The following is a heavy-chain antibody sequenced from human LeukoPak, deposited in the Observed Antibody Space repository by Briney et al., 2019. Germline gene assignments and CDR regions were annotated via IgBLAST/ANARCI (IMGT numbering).Heavy chain of an antibody. CDR2: IYYSGST. J-gene: IGHJ4*02. V-gene: IGHV4-59*01. Sequence: PSETLSLTCTVSGDSISSYYWSWIRQPPGKGLEWIGYIYYSGSTNYNPSLKSRVTISVDTSKNQFSLKLTSVTAADTAVYYCARGGTYYYDFDYWGQGTLVTVSS. D-gene: IGHD3-10*01. CDR3: ARGGTYYYDFDY. CDR1: GDSISSYY.